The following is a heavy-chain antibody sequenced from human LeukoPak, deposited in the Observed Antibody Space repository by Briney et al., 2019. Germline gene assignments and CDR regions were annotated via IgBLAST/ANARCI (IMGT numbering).Heavy chain of an antibody. D-gene: IGHD6-13*01. J-gene: IGHJ4*02. Sequence: PGGSLRLSCAASGFTFSNYWMHWVRQAPGKGLVWVSRINSDGSSRNYADSVKGRFTISRDNAKNTLYLQMNSLRAEDTAVYYCVGAAAGFSYWGQGTLVTVSS. CDR3: VGAAAGFSY. CDR1: GFTFSNYW. CDR2: INSDGSSR. V-gene: IGHV3-74*01.